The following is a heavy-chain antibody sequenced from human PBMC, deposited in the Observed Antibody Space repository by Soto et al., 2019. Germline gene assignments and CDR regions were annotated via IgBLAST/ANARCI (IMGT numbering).Heavy chain of an antibody. D-gene: IGHD3-10*01. CDR2: ISPNSTTI. J-gene: IGHJ6*02. V-gene: IGHV3-48*03. CDR1: GFTFSSYE. Sequence: GSLRLSCAASGFTFSSYEMNWVRQAPGKGLEWISYISPNSTTIYYSDSVKGRFTISRDNAKGSLNLQMNSLRAEDTAVYYCARAAGTLVRGVYGMDVWGQGTTVTVSS. CDR3: ARAAGTLVRGVYGMDV.